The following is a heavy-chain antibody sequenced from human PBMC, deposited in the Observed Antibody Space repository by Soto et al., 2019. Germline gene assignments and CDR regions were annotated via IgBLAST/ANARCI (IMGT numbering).Heavy chain of an antibody. CDR3: ARIYSSTYSSSWYTWYYFDY. Sequence: PSETLSLTCTVSGGSISSYYWSWIRQPPGKGLEWIGYIYYSGSTNYNPSLKSRVTISVDTSKNQFSLKLSSVTAADTAVYYCARIYSSTYSSSWYTWYYFDYWGQGTLVTSPQ. CDR1: GGSISSYY. V-gene: IGHV4-59*01. D-gene: IGHD6-13*01. CDR2: IYYSGST. J-gene: IGHJ4*02.